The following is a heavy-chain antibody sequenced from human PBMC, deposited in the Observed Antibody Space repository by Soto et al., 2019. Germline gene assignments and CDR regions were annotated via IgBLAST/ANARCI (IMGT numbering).Heavy chain of an antibody. CDR3: EKCLIDCRGGSGYQIDFDY. V-gene: IGHV3-23*04. CDR1: GFTFSSYA. Sequence: EVQLVESGGGLVQPGGSLRLSCAASGFTFSSYAMNWVRQAPGKGLEWVSVISGSGGSTYYADSVKGRFTISRDNSKNAQNLQMNRMRGEDADVSYGEKCLIDCRGGSGYQIDFDYWGQGTLVTVSS. J-gene: IGHJ4*02. D-gene: IGHD2-15*01. CDR2: ISGSGGST.